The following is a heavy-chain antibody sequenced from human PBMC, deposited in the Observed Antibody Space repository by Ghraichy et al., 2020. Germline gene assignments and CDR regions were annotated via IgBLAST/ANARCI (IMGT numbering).Heavy chain of an antibody. CDR2: INHSGST. CDR3: AREPRWYSYGSRSGMDV. D-gene: IGHD5-18*01. J-gene: IGHJ6*02. V-gene: IGHV4-34*01. Sequence: SETLSLTCAVYGGSFSGYYWSWIRQPPGKGLEWIGEINHSGSTNYNPSLKSRVTISVDTSKNQFSLKLRSVTAADTAVYYCAREPRWYSYGSRSGMDVWGQGTTVTVSS. CDR1: GGSFSGYY.